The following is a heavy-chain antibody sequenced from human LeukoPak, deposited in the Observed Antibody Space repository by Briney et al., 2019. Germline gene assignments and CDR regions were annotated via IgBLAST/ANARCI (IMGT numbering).Heavy chain of an antibody. J-gene: IGHJ6*02. CDR2: IYHSGST. CDR1: GFTFSSYAM. CDR3: ARLRVVAATHRVYYYYGMDV. Sequence: GSLRLSCAASGFTFSSYAMSWVRQPPGKGLEWIGEIYHSGSTNYNPSLKSRVTISVDKSKNQFSLKLSSVTAADTAVYYCARLRVVAATHRVYYYYGMDVWGQGTTVTVSS. D-gene: IGHD2-15*01. V-gene: IGHV4-4*02.